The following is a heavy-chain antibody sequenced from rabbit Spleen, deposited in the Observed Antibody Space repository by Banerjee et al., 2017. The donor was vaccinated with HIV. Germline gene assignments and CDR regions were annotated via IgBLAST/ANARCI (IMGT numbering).Heavy chain of an antibody. CDR2: INPGSGST. CDR3: ARSTYGYDDYGDLYYAAMDL. CDR1: GFSFSSSYW. V-gene: IGHV1S40*01. D-gene: IGHD2-1*01. Sequence: QSLEESGGGLVKPGASLTLTCTASGFSFSSSYWICWVRQAPGKGLEWIACINPGSGSTWYAGWAKGRFTISKTSSTTATLQMTSLTAADTATYFCARSTYGYDDYGDLYYAAMDLWGPGTLVTVS. J-gene: IGHJ6*01.